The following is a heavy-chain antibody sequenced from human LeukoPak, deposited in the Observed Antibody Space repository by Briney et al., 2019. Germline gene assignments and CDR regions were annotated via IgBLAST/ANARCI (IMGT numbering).Heavy chain of an antibody. D-gene: IGHD6-13*01. CDR2: IYYSGST. CDR3: ARDRSSSWYKDFDY. J-gene: IGHJ4*02. CDR1: GGSISSSRYY. V-gene: IGHV4-39*07. Sequence: KSSETLSLTCTVSGGSISSSRYYWGWIRQPPGKGLEWIGSIYYSGSTYYNPSLKSRVTISVDTSKNQFSLKLSSVTAADTAVYYCARDRSSSWYKDFDYWGQGTLVTVSS.